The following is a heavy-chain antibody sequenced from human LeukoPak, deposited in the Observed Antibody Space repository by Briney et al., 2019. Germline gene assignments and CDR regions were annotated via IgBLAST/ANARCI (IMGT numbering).Heavy chain of an antibody. CDR1: GGFISRSSYY. V-gene: IGHV4-39*07. Sequence: SETLSLTCTVSGGFISRSSYYWGWIRQPPGKGLEWIGSKYYGGSTYYNPSLQSRATVSIDASKNQFSLKLRSVTAADTAVYYCARGRGGDYWGQGTLVTVSS. CDR2: KYYGGST. J-gene: IGHJ4*02. CDR3: ARGRGGDY.